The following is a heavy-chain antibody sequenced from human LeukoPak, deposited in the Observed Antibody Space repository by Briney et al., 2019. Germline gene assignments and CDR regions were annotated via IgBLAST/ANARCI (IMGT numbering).Heavy chain of an antibody. CDR1: GGPISGHY. Sequence: PSETLSLTCTVSGGPISGHYWSWIRQPPGKGLGWIGYIYYTGSTNYNPSLKIRVTISVDTSKNQFSLKLSSVTAADTAVYYCARENSSGYHNWFDPWGQGTLVTVSS. CDR2: IYYTGST. CDR3: ARENSSGYHNWFDP. D-gene: IGHD3-22*01. V-gene: IGHV4-59*11. J-gene: IGHJ5*02.